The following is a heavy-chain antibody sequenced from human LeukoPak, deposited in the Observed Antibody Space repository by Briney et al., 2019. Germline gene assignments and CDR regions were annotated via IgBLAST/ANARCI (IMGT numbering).Heavy chain of an antibody. CDR3: AKDSEIKFEIDY. CDR1: GYTFTSFG. Sequence: ASVKVFCKASGYTFTSFGISWVRQAPGQGLEWVGWTSPYNGNTNYAQKFQGRVTMTTDTSTSTAYMELRSLRSDDTAVYYCAKDSEIKFEIDYWGQGTLVTVSS. D-gene: IGHD1-26*01. CDR2: TSPYNGNT. V-gene: IGHV1-18*01. J-gene: IGHJ4*02.